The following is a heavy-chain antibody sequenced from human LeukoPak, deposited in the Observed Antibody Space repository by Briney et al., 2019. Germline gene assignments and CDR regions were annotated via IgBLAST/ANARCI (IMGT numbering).Heavy chain of an antibody. CDR1: GGSISSYY. CDR2: IYYSGST. D-gene: IGHD4-17*01. V-gene: IGHV4-59*12. J-gene: IGHJ4*02. CDR3: ARERDYGDYDLDY. Sequence: PSETLSLTCTVSGGSISSYYWSWIRQPPGKGLEWIGYIYYSGSTNYNPSLKSRVTMSVDTSKNQFSLKLSSVTAADTAVYYCARERDYGDYDLDYWGQGTLVTVSS.